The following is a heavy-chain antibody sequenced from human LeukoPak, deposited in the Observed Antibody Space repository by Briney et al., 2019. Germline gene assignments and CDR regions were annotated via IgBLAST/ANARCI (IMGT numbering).Heavy chain of an antibody. CDR2: IYYSGST. D-gene: IGHD3-16*02. CDR1: GGSISSGGYS. Sequence: PSETLSLTCAVSGGSISSGGYSWSWIRQPPGKGLEWIGYIYYSGSTYYNPSLKSRVTISVDTSKNQFSLKLSSVTAADTAMYYCARYDVWGTYRAFDYWGQGTLVTVSS. J-gene: IGHJ4*02. CDR3: ARYDVWGTYRAFDY. V-gene: IGHV4-30-4*07.